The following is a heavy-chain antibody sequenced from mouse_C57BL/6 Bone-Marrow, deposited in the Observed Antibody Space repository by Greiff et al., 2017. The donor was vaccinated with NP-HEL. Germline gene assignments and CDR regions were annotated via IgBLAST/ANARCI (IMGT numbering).Heavy chain of an antibody. J-gene: IGHJ2*01. Sequence: EVQLQQSGTVLARPGASVKMSCKTSGYTFTSYWMHWVKQRPGQGLEWIGAIYPGNSDTSYNQKFKGKAKLTAVTSASTAYMELSSLTNEDSAVYYCTRDNSNYLYYFDYWGQGTTLTVSS. CDR1: GYTFTSYW. V-gene: IGHV1-5*01. CDR2: IYPGNSDT. D-gene: IGHD2-5*01. CDR3: TRDNSNYLYYFDY.